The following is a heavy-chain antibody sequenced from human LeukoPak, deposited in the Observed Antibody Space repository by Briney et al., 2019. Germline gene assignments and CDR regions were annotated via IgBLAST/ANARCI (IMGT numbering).Heavy chain of an antibody. CDR2: IYYSGST. CDR1: GGSISSSSYY. D-gene: IGHD3-22*01. Sequence: SETLSLTCTVSGGSISSSSYYWSWIRQLPGKGLEWIGYIYYSGSTNYNPSLKSRVTISVDTSKNQFSLKLSSVTAADTAVYYCARVDSSGYFLYYFDYWGQGTLVTVSS. CDR3: ARVDSSGYFLYYFDY. V-gene: IGHV4-61*01. J-gene: IGHJ4*02.